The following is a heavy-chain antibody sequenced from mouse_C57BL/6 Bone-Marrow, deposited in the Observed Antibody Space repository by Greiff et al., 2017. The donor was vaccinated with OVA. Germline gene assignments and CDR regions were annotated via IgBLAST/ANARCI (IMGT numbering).Heavy chain of an antibody. CDR2: IDPSDSYT. Sequence: QVQLKESGAELVRPGASVKLSCKASGYTFTSYWMHWVKQRPGQGLEWIGEIDPSDSYTNYNQKFKGKSTLTVDKSSSTAYMQLSSLTSEDSAVYYCARTRNGNYAMDYWGQGTSVTVSS. J-gene: IGHJ4*01. CDR1: GYTFTSYW. CDR3: ARTRNGNYAMDY. D-gene: IGHD2-1*01. V-gene: IGHV1-69*01.